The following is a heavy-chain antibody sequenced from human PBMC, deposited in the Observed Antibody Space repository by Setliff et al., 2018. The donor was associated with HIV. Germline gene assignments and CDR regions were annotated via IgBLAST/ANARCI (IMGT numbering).Heavy chain of an antibody. CDR2: INHSGIT. CDR3: ARLGYSGSLVGAFDI. V-gene: IGHV4-34*01. Sequence: SETLSLTCAVYGGSFSGYYWSWIRQPPGKGLEWIGEINHSGITYYNSSLKSRVTISVDTSKNQFSLNLTSVTAADTAVYYCARLGYSGSLVGAFDIWGQGTMVTVSS. J-gene: IGHJ3*02. CDR1: GGSFSGYY. D-gene: IGHD1-26*01.